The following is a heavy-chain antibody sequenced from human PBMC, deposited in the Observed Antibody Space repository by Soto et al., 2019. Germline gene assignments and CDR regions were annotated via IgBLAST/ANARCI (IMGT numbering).Heavy chain of an antibody. V-gene: IGHV4-59*01. CDR1: GGSISSYY. Sequence: PSETLSLTCTVSGGSISSYYWSWIRQPPGKGLEWIGYIYYSGSTNYNPSLKSRVTISVDTSKNQFSLKLSSVTAADTAVYYCARYSSWVDYWGQGTLVTVS. J-gene: IGHJ4*02. CDR2: IYYSGST. CDR3: ARYSSWVDY. D-gene: IGHD6-19*01.